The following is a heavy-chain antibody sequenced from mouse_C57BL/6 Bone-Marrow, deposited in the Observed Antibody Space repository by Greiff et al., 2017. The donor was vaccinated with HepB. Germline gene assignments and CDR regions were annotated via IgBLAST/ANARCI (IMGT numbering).Heavy chain of an antibody. Sequence: VKLVESGAELARPGASVKLSCKASGYTFTSYGISWVKQRTGQGLEWIGEIYPRSGNTYYNEKFKGKATLTADKSSSTAYMELRSLTSEDSAVYFCATWFAYWGQGTLVTVSA. CDR3: ATWFAY. CDR2: IYPRSGNT. J-gene: IGHJ3*01. CDR1: GYTFTSYG. V-gene: IGHV1-81*01.